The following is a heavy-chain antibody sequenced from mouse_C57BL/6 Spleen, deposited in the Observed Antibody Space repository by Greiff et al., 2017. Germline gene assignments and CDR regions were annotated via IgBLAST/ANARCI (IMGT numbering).Heavy chain of an antibody. CDR1: GYTFTSYW. CDR3: AKGGGIGDWYFDV. D-gene: IGHD2-14*01. CDR2: INPSSGYT. Sequence: VQLQQPGAELVKPGASVKLSCKASGYTFTSYWMHWVKQRPGQGLEWIGYINPSSGYTKYNQKFKDKATVTADTSSSTAYMQLSSLTSEDSAVYYCAKGGGIGDWYFDVWGTGTTVTVSS. J-gene: IGHJ1*03. V-gene: IGHV1-7*01.